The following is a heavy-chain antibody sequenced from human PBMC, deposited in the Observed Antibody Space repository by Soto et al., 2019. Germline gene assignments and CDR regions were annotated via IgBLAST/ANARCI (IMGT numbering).Heavy chain of an antibody. CDR3: ASGVIAAAGNYYYYGMDV. Sequence: ASVKVSCKASGGTFSSYAISWVRQAPGQGLEWMGGIIPIFGTANYAQKFQGRVTITADESTSTAYMELSSLRSEDTAVYYCASGVIAAAGNYYYYGMDVWGQGTTVTVSS. V-gene: IGHV1-69*13. D-gene: IGHD6-13*01. CDR2: IIPIFGTA. J-gene: IGHJ6*02. CDR1: GGTFSSYA.